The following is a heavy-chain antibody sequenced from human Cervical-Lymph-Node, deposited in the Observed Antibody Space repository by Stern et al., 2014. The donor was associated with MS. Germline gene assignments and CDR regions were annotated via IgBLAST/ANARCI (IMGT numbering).Heavy chain of an antibody. CDR3: ATLYDSSGNYGMEV. CDR1: GYTFIRYS. CDR2: VNANGGSA. Sequence: QVQLVQSGAQVKKPGASVKVSCKGSGYTFIRYSIQWVRQAPGQGLEWIGIVNANGGSARYAQKFQGRVTMASDTSTSTVSMELSSLRSEDTAVYYCATLYDSSGNYGMEVWGQGTTVIVSS. D-gene: IGHD5/OR15-5a*01. J-gene: IGHJ6*02. V-gene: IGHV1-46*01.